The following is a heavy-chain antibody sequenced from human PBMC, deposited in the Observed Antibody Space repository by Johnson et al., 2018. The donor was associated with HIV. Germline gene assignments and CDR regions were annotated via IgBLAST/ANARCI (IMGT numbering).Heavy chain of an antibody. CDR2: INQDGSDK. CDR3: ARATYYYDSSGYYRGRAFDI. V-gene: IGHV3-7*05. J-gene: IGHJ3*02. D-gene: IGHD3-22*01. CDR1: GFTFSTYW. Sequence: MLLVESGGGLVQPGGSLRLSCAASGFTFSTYWMTWVRQAPGKGLEWVANINQDGSDKYYVDSVKGRFTISRDNAKNSLNLQMNSLRAEDTAVYYCARATYYYDSSGYYRGRAFDIWGQGTMVTVSS.